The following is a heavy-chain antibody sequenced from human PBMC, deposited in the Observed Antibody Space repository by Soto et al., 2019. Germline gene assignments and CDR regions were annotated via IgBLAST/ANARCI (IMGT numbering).Heavy chain of an antibody. CDR1: GFTFSSYS. CDR2: ISSSSSTI. D-gene: IGHD5-12*01. CDR3: VRVATIIDY. Sequence: GGSLRLSCAASGFTFSSYSMNWVRQAPGKGLEWVSYISSSSSTIYYADSVKGRFTISRDNAKNSLYLQMNSLRAEDTAVYYCVRVATIIDYWGQGTLVTVSS. J-gene: IGHJ4*02. V-gene: IGHV3-48*01.